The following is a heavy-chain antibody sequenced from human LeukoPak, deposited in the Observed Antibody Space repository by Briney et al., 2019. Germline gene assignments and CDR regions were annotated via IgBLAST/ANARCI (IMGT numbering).Heavy chain of an antibody. CDR2: INTNTGNP. CDR1: GYTFTSCA. D-gene: IGHD6-13*01. CDR3: ARDRFVAAAGTTYFQH. J-gene: IGHJ1*01. V-gene: IGHV7-4-1*02. Sequence: ASVKVSCKASGYTFTSCAMNWVRPAPGQGLAWMRWINTNTGNPTYAQGFTGRFVFSLDTSVSTAYLQISSLQAEDTAVYYCARDRFVAAAGTTYFQHWGQGTLVTVSS.